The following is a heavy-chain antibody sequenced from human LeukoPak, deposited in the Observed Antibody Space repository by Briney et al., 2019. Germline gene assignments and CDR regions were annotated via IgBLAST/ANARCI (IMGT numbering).Heavy chain of an antibody. D-gene: IGHD3-22*01. CDR2: INTNTGNS. Sequence: ASVKVSCKASGYTFTSYAMNWVRQAPGQGLEWMGWINTNTGNSTYAQGFTGRFVFSLDTSVSTAYLQISSLKAEDTAVYYCARVRAYYYDSSGYWEAEAFDIWGQGTMVTVSS. CDR1: GYTFTSYA. CDR3: ARVRAYYYDSSGYWEAEAFDI. J-gene: IGHJ3*02. V-gene: IGHV7-4-1*02.